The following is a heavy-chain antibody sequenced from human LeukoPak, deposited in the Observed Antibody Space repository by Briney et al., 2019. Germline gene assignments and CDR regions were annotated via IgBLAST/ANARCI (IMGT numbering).Heavy chain of an antibody. D-gene: IGHD6-13*01. Sequence: ASVKVSCKASGYTFTSYDINWVRQATGQGLEWMGWMNPNSGNTGYAQKFQGRVTMTRNTSISTAYMELSSLRSEDTAVYYSARGQFGSSWDNWFEPWGQGTLVTVSS. CDR3: ARGQFGSSWDNWFEP. CDR2: MNPNSGNT. CDR1: GYTFTSYD. J-gene: IGHJ5*02. V-gene: IGHV1-8*01.